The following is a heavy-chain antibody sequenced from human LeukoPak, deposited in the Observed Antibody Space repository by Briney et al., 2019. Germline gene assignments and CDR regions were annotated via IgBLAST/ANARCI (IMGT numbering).Heavy chain of an antibody. V-gene: IGHV1-2*02. CDR3: ARGTLAAAGSSNY. CDR2: INPNSGGT. Sequence: ASVKVSCKASGGTFSSYAISWVRQAPGQGLEWMGWINPNSGGTNYAQKFQGRVTMTRDTSISTAYMELSRLRSDDTAVYYCARGTLAAAGSSNYWGQGTLVTVSS. CDR1: GGTFSSYA. D-gene: IGHD6-13*01. J-gene: IGHJ4*02.